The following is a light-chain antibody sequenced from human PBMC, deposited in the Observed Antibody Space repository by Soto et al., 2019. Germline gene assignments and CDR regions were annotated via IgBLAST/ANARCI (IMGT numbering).Light chain of an antibody. J-gene: IGKJ5*01. CDR2: LGS. Sequence: IVMTQSPLSLPVTPGEPASISCRSSHSLLHSNGYNYLDWYLQKPGQSPQLLIYLGSNRASGVPDRFSGSGSGTDFTLKISRVEAEDVGVYYCMQALQTSITFGQGTRLEI. CDR3: MQALQTSIT. V-gene: IGKV2-28*01. CDR1: HSLLHSNGYNY.